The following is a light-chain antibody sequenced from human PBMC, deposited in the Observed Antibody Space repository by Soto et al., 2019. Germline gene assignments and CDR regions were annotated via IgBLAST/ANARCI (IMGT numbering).Light chain of an antibody. CDR3: AAGDVSFVV. CDR2: SNN. J-gene: IGLJ2*01. V-gene: IGLV1-44*01. CDR1: RSNIGTNT. Sequence: QSVLTQPPSASGTPGQRVTISCSGSRSNIGTNTVTWYQQLPGTAPKLLIHSNNQRPSGVPDRFSGSKSGTSASLAISGLQSEDEAYYYCAAGDVSFVVFGGGTKLTVL.